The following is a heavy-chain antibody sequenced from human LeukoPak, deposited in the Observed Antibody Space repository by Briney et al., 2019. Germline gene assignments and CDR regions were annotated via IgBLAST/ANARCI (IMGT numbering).Heavy chain of an antibody. V-gene: IGHV3-30*04. J-gene: IGHJ4*02. Sequence: GGSLRLSCAASGFTFSSYAMHWVRQAPGKGLEWVAVISYDGSNKYYADSVKGRFTISRDNSKNTLYLQMNSLRAEDTAVYYCAKDQLLTDWGQGTLVTVSS. CDR3: AKDQLLTD. CDR1: GFTFSSYA. D-gene: IGHD1-14*01. CDR2: ISYDGSNK.